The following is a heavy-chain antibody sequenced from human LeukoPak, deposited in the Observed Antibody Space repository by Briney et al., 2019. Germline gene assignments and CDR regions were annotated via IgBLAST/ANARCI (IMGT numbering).Heavy chain of an antibody. V-gene: IGHV4-59*08. CDR1: DGSINSFY. CDR3: ARHGIGQSANYFDY. J-gene: IGHJ4*01. D-gene: IGHD2-15*01. CDR2: IYSSGNT. Sequence: SETLSLTCTVSDGSINSFYWSWIRQPPGKGLEWLGYIYSSGNTNYNPSLKSRVTISVDTSKNQFSLKLSSVTAADTAVYYCARHGIGQSANYFDYWGHGTLVTVSS.